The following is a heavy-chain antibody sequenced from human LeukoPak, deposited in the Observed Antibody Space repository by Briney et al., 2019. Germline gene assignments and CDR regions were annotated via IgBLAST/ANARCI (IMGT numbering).Heavy chain of an antibody. CDR3: ARGSSGSYWWWLGFDP. V-gene: IGHV4-59*11. D-gene: IGHD1-26*01. Sequence: PSETLSLTCTVSGGSISSHYWSWIRQPPGKGLEWIGYIYYSGSTNYNPSLKSRVTISVDTSKNQFSLKLSSVTAADTAVYYCARGSSGSYWWWLGFDPWGQGTLVTVSS. J-gene: IGHJ5*02. CDR2: IYYSGST. CDR1: GGSISSHY.